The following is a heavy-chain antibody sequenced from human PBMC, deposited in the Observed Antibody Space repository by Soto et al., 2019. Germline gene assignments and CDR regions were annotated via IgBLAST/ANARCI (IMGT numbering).Heavy chain of an antibody. V-gene: IGHV1-69*05. Sequence: QVQLVQSGAEVKKPGSSVKVSCKASGGTFSSYAISWVRQAPGQGLEWMGGIIPIFGTANYAQKFQGRVTXPPXXSXSTAYMELSSLRSEDTAVYYCARHVPAAGYYSGMDVWGRGTTVTVSS. J-gene: IGHJ6*02. CDR2: IIPIFGTA. CDR1: GGTFSSYA. D-gene: IGHD2-2*01. CDR3: ARHVPAAGYYSGMDV.